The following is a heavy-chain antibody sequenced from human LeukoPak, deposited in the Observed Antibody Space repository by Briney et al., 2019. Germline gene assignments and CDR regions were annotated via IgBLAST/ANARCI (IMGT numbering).Heavy chain of an antibody. V-gene: IGHV3-53*01. J-gene: IGHJ4*02. CDR3: AIGSYCSGGSCYPLFDY. D-gene: IGHD2-15*01. CDR2: IYGDGST. Sequence: GGSLRLSCGASGFTVKNNYMNWVRQAPGKGLEWVSGIYGDGSTYYADFVKGRFTISRDSSKNTLYLQMNSLRAEDTAGYYCAIGSYCSGGSCYPLFDYWGRGTLVTVSS. CDR1: GFTVKNNY.